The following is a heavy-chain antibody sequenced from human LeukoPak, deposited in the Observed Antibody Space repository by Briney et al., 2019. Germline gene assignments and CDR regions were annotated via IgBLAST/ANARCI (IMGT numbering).Heavy chain of an antibody. CDR1: GFAFSSYG. Sequence: PGGSLRLFCAASGFAFSSYGMHWVRQAPGKGLEWVSAISGSGGSTYYADSVKGRFTISRDNSKNTLYLQMNSLRAEDTAVYYCAKVRWGTNPDYWGQGTLVTVSS. CDR2: ISGSGGST. V-gene: IGHV3-23*01. J-gene: IGHJ4*02. CDR3: AKVRWGTNPDY. D-gene: IGHD3-16*01.